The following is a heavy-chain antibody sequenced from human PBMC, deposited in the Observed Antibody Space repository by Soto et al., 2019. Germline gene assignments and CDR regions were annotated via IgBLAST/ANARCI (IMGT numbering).Heavy chain of an antibody. CDR1: GYTFTCYY. J-gene: IGHJ6*02. Sequence: ASVEASCKASGYTFTCYYMHWVRQAPRQGLEWMGWINPNSGGTNYAQKFQGWVTMTRDTSISTAYMELSRLRSDDTAVYYCARGDDFWSGYLLLGMDVWGQGTTVTAP. V-gene: IGHV1-2*04. CDR3: ARGDDFWSGYLLLGMDV. D-gene: IGHD3-3*01. CDR2: INPNSGGT.